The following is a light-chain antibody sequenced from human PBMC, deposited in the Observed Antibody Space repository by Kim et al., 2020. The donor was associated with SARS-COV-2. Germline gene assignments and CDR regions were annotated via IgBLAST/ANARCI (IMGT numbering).Light chain of an antibody. CDR3: QQYGSSPLT. V-gene: IGKV3-20*01. J-gene: IGKJ4*01. Sequence: EIVLTQSPGTLSLSPGERATLSCRASPSVSSSYLAWYQQKPGQATRLLIYGASSSATGIPDRFSGSGSGTDFTLTISRLEPEDFAVYYCQQYGSSPLTFGGGSKLEI. CDR1: PSVSSSY. CDR2: GAS.